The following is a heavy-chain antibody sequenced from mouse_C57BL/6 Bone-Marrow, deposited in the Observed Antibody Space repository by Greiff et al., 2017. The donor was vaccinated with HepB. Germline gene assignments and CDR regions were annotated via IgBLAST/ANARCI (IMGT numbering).Heavy chain of an antibody. J-gene: IGHJ3*01. V-gene: IGHV6-3*01. CDR1: GFTFSNYW. CDR3: TPDSSGYFAY. CDR2: IRLKSDNYAT. D-gene: IGHD3-2*02. Sequence: EVMLVESGGGLVQPGGSMKLSCVASGFTFSNYWMNWVRQSPEKGLEWVAQIRLKSDNYATHYAESVKGRFTISRDDSKSSVYLQMNNLRAEDTGNYYCTPDSSGYFAYWGQGTLVTVSA.